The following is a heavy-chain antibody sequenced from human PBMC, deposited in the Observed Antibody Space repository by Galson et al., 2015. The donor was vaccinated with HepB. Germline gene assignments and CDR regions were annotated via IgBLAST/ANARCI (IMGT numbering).Heavy chain of an antibody. J-gene: IGHJ1*01. CDR1: GFTFSTYG. Sequence: SLRLSCAASGFTFSTYGMNWVRQAPGKGLEWVPYISRGGSTINYADSVKGRFTISRDNAKNSLYLQMNSLRDEDTAVYYCARKVGEYASSSYYLQHWGQGTLVSVSS. CDR3: ARKVGEYASSSYYLQH. D-gene: IGHD6-6*01. V-gene: IGHV3-48*02. CDR2: ISRGGSTI.